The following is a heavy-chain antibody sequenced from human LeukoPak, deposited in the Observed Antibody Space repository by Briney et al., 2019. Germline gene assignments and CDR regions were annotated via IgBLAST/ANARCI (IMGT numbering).Heavy chain of an antibody. CDR2: INWNGGST. J-gene: IGHJ3*02. CDR1: GFTFDDYG. V-gene: IGHV3-20*04. Sequence: AGGSLRLSCAASGFTFDDYGMSGVRQAPGKGLEWVSGINWNGGSTGYADSVKGRFTISIDNAKNSLYLQMNSLRAEDTALYYCARDISGGYSRGHAFDIWGQGTMVTVSS. D-gene: IGHD1-26*01. CDR3: ARDISGGYSRGHAFDI.